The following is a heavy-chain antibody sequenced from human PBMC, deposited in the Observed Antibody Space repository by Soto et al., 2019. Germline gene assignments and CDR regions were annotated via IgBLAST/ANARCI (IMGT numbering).Heavy chain of an antibody. V-gene: IGHV1-2*02. CDR3: ARVPMVRGVENWFDP. D-gene: IGHD3-10*01. Sequence: ASVKVSCKASGYTFTGYYMHWVRQAPGQGLEWMGWINPNSGGTNYAQKLQGRVTMTTDTSTSTAYMELRSLRSDDTAVYYCARVPMVRGVENWFDPWGQGTLVTVSS. CDR2: INPNSGGT. J-gene: IGHJ5*02. CDR1: GYTFTGYY.